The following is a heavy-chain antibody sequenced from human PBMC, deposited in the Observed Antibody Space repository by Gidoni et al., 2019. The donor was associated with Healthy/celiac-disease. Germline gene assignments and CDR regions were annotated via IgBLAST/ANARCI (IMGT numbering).Heavy chain of an antibody. CDR3: ITIEEIPYFDL. CDR1: GFTFSGSA. V-gene: IGHV3-73*02. J-gene: IGHJ2*01. Sequence: EVQLVESGGGLVQPGGSLKLSCAASGFTFSGSAMHWVRQASGKGLEWVGRIRSKANRYATAYAASVKGRFTISRDDSKNTAYLQMNSLKTEDTAVYYCITIEEIPYFDLWGRGTLVTVSS. CDR2: IRSKANRYAT.